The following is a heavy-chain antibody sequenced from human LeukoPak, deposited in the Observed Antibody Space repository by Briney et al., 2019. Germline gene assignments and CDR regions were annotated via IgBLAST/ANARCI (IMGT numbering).Heavy chain of an antibody. CDR1: GYFISNGYY. CDR3: ARVTGYMIEDYLDY. CDR2: IYYSGNT. D-gene: IGHD3-22*01. J-gene: IGHJ4*02. V-gene: IGHV4-38-2*02. Sequence: SETLSPTCSVSGYFISNGYYWGWMRQPPGKGLEWIGSIYYSGNTHYNPSLKSRCTIAVDTSKNQFSLRLRSVTAADTAVYYCARVTGYMIEDYLDYWGQGTLVTVSS.